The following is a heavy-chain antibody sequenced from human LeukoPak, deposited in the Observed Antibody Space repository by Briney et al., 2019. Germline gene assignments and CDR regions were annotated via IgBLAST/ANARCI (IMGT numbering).Heavy chain of an antibody. Sequence: ASVKVSCKASGYTFTSYGISWVRQAPGQGLEWMGWISAYNGNTNYAQKLQGRVTMTTDTSTSTAYMELRGLRSDDTAVYYCARDSRITIFGVVIDDAFDIWGQGTMVTVSS. CDR3: ARDSRITIFGVVIDDAFDI. CDR2: ISAYNGNT. D-gene: IGHD3-3*01. V-gene: IGHV1-18*01. CDR1: GYTFTSYG. J-gene: IGHJ3*02.